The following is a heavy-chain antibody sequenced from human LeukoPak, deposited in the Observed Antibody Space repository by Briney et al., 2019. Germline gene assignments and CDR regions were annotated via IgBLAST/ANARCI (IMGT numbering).Heavy chain of an antibody. CDR3: AKDISPGYSSGWYYFDY. Sequence: PGRSLRLSCAASGFTFDDYAMHWVRQAPGKGLEWVSGISWNSGSIGYADSVKGRFTISRDNAKNSLYLQMNSLRAEDTALYYCAKDISPGYSSGWYYFDYWGQGTLVTVSS. CDR2: ISWNSGSI. CDR1: GFTFDDYA. J-gene: IGHJ4*02. D-gene: IGHD6-19*01. V-gene: IGHV3-9*01.